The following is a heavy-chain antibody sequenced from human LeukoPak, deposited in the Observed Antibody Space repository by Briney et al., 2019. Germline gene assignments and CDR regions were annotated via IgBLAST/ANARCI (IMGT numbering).Heavy chain of an antibody. CDR2: IIPIFGTA. Sequence: SVKVSRKASGRTFSSYAISWVRQAPGQGLEWMGGIIPIFGTANYAQKFQGRVTITADESTSTAYMELSSLRSEDTAVYYCARIPTGTYRFDPWGQGTLVTVSS. CDR3: ARIPTGTYRFDP. CDR1: GRTFSSYA. D-gene: IGHD1-1*01. V-gene: IGHV1-69*13. J-gene: IGHJ5*02.